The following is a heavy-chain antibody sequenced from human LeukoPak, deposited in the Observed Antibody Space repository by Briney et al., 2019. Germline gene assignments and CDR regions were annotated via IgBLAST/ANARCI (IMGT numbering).Heavy chain of an antibody. D-gene: IGHD1-1*01. Sequence: GGSLRLSCAASGFTFSSYAMHWVRQAPGKGLEWVAVISYDGSNKYYADSVKGRFTISRDNSKNTLYLQMNSLRAEDTAVYYCARGGLERRWFDPWGQGTLVTVSS. CDR3: ARGGLERRWFDP. CDR1: GFTFSSYA. V-gene: IGHV3-30*04. J-gene: IGHJ5*02. CDR2: ISYDGSNK.